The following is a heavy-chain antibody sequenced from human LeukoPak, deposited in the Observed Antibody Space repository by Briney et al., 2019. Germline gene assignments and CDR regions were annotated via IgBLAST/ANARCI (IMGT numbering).Heavy chain of an antibody. D-gene: IGHD3-10*01. CDR1: GLTFSSYR. J-gene: IGHJ4*02. V-gene: IGHV3-21*01. CDR2: ISSSGNYI. Sequence: GGSLRLSCAASGLTFSSYRMNWVRQAPGKGLEWVSSISSSGNYIYYADSVKGRFTISRDNAKNSLYLQMNSLRTEDTSIYYCAKEELRYFAYWGQGTLVTVSS. CDR3: AKEELRYFAY.